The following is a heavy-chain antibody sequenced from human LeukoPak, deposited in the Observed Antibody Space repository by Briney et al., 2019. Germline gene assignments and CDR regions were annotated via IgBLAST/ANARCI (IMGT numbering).Heavy chain of an antibody. CDR1: GYTFTSYD. CDR3: ARWSSGSGSYRPLGGFDP. CDR2: MNPNSGNT. D-gene: IGHD3-10*01. J-gene: IGHJ5*02. Sequence: ASVKVSCKASGYTFTSYDINWVRQATGQGLEWMGWMNPNSGNTGYAQKFQGRVTMTRNTSISTAYMEPSSLRSEDTAVYYCARWSSGSGSYRPLGGFDPWGQGTLVTVSS. V-gene: IGHV1-8*01.